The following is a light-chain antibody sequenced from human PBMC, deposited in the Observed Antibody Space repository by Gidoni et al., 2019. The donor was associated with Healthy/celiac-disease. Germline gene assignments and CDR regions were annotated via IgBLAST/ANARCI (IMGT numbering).Light chain of an antibody. CDR2: QTS. CDR1: KLGDKY. Sequence: SYELTQPPSVSVSQGQTASITCSGDKLGDKYACCYQQKPGQSPVLVIYQTSKRPPGIPEGFAGSNLGNTDPLTISGTQAMDEADYYCQAWDSSTAYVFGTGTKVPFL. V-gene: IGLV3-1*01. J-gene: IGLJ1*01. CDR3: QAWDSSTAYV.